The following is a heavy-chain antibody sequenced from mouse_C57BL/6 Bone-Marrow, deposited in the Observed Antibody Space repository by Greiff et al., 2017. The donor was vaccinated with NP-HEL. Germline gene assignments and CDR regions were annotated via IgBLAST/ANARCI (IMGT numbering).Heavy chain of an antibody. CDR2: ISNGGGST. CDR3: ARPTTVVGGYFDV. V-gene: IGHV5-12*01. J-gene: IGHJ1*03. Sequence: EVQLVESGGGLVQPGGSLKLSCAASGFTFSDYSMSWVRQTPEKRLEWVAYISNGGGSTYYPDTVKGRFTISRDNAKNTLYLQMSRLKSEDTAMYYCARPTTVVGGYFDVWGTGTTVTVSS. CDR1: GFTFSDYS. D-gene: IGHD1-1*01.